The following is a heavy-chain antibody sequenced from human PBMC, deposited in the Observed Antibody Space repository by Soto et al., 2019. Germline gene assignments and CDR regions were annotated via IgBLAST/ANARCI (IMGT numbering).Heavy chain of an antibody. D-gene: IGHD2-8*01. V-gene: IGHV5-51*01. J-gene: IGHJ3*02. CDR3: VAGWDCTNGVCYDAFDI. CDR2: IYPGDSDT. CDR1: GYSFTSYW. Sequence: GESLKISCKGSGYSFTSYWIGWVRQMPGKGLEWMGIIYPGDSDTRYSPSFQGPVTISADKSISTAYLQWSSLKASDTAMYYCVAGWDCTNGVCYDAFDIWGQGTMVTVSS.